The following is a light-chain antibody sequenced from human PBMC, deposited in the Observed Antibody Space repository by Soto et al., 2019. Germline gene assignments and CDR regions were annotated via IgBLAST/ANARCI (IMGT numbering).Light chain of an antibody. CDR1: QSISSY. Sequence: IQSTRPPSSGSASVGDRVTITCGASQSISSYLNWYQQKPGKANKLLIYAASSLQSGVPSRFSGSGSGTDYTLKISSLKTEDFATYYCKTSYSMTLTVGPGTQVDIK. V-gene: IGKV1-39*01. CDR2: AAS. CDR3: KTSYSMTLT. J-gene: IGKJ1*01.